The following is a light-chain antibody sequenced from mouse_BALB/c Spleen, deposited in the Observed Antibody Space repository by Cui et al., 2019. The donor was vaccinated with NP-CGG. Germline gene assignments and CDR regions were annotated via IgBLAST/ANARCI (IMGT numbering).Light chain of an antibody. Sequence: QAVVTQESALTTSPGETVTLTCRSSTGAVTTTHYANWVQEKPDHLFTGLIGGTNNRAPGVPARFSGSLIGDKAALTITRAQTDDEAIYFCALWYSNHWVFGGGTKLTVL. CDR2: GTN. CDR1: TGAVTTTHY. V-gene: IGLV1*01. CDR3: ALWYSNHWV. J-gene: IGLJ1*01.